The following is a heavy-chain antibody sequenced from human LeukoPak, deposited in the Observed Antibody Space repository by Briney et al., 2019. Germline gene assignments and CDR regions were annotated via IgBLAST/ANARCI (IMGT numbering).Heavy chain of an antibody. D-gene: IGHD1-26*01. V-gene: IGHV1-18*01. Sequence: ASVTVSCKASGYTFTSYGISWVRQAPGQGPEWMGWVSTYNGNTKYAQNLQGRVTTTTDTSTSTAYMELRSLRSDDTAMYYCARQSTGSYYSPIDYWGQGTLVTVSS. CDR1: GYTFTSYG. CDR2: VSTYNGNT. J-gene: IGHJ4*02. CDR3: ARQSTGSYYSPIDY.